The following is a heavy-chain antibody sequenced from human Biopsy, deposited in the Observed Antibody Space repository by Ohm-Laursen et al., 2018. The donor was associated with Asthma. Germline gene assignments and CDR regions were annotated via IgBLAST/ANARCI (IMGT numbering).Heavy chain of an antibody. Sequence: TLSLTCTVSGGSINIGDYYWSWIRQHPVKGLEWIGHIYYSGSTYYNPSLKSRVSISLDTSKNQFSLSLTYVTAADTAQYYCVRQSGYRSGWPKLLFVYYGMDVWGPGTTVTVSS. CDR2: IYYSGST. CDR3: VRQSGYRSGWPKLLFVYYGMDV. CDR1: GGSINIGDYY. V-gene: IGHV4-31*03. J-gene: IGHJ6*02. D-gene: IGHD6-19*01.